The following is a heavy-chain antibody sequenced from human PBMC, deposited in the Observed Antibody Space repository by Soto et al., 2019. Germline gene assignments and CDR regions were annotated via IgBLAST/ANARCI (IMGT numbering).Heavy chain of an antibody. CDR3: ARGPSGDKVHY. J-gene: IGHJ4*02. D-gene: IGHD7-27*01. CDR2: IFDSGTT. V-gene: IGHV4-30-4*01. Sequence: QVQLQESGPGLVKPSQTLSLTCTVSGGSITSDYSCWSWIRQPPGEGLEWIGHIFDSGTTYTNPSSGSQVAISLDPSKTHFSLTLRSVTAADTAVYYCARGPSGDKVHYWGQGALVTVSS. CDR1: GGSITSDYSC.